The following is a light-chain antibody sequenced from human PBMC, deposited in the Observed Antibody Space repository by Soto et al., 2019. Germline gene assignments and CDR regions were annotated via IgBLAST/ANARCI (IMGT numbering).Light chain of an antibody. CDR2: INS. J-gene: IGLJ1*01. V-gene: IGLV1-44*01. CDR1: SSNIGSNT. CDR3: AAWDDSLNGYV. Sequence: TISCSGSSSNIGSNTVNWFQHLPGTAPKLLIYINSQRPSGVPDRFSGSKSGTSASLAISGLQSEDEADYYCAAWDDSLNGYVFGTGTKVTVL.